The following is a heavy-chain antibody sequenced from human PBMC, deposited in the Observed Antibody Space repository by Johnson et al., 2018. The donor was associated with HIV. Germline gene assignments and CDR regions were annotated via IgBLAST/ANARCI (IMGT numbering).Heavy chain of an antibody. Sequence: VQLVESGGGLVQPGGSLRLSCAASGFTFSSYWMHWVRQAPGKGLVWVSRINADGTITTYVDSVKGRFTISRDNAKSTLYLQMNSLRAADTAGYYCARSSGWDGVAAFDSWGQGTMVTVAS. CDR2: INADGTIT. J-gene: IGHJ3*02. V-gene: IGHV3-74*02. CDR3: ARSSGWDGVAAFDS. D-gene: IGHD6-19*01. CDR1: GFTFSSYW.